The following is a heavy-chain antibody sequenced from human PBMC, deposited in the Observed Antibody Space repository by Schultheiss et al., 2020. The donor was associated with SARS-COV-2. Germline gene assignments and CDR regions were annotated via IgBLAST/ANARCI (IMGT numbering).Heavy chain of an antibody. V-gene: IGHV4-59*08. D-gene: IGHD2-15*01. CDR2: IYYSGST. CDR3: ARGWLDYYYYYGMDV. Sequence: SETLSLTCTVSGGSISSYYWNWIRQPPGKGLEWIGYIYYSGSTYYNPSLKSRVTISVDTSKNQFSLKLSSVTAADTAVYYCARGWLDYYYYYGMDVWGQGTTVTVSS. J-gene: IGHJ6*02. CDR1: GGSISSYY.